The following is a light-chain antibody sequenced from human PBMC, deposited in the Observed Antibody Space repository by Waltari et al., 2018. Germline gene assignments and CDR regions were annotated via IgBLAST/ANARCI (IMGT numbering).Light chain of an antibody. CDR3: QQSYSLFT. J-gene: IGKJ3*01. Sequence: DIQMTQFPSPLSASVGDRVSISCRASQRVSSYLNWYQQKPGKAPKLLIYATSSLQSGVPSRFSGSGSGTDFTLTISSLQPEDFATYYCQQSYSLFTFGPGTKVDMK. CDR2: ATS. V-gene: IGKV1-39*01. CDR1: QRVSSY.